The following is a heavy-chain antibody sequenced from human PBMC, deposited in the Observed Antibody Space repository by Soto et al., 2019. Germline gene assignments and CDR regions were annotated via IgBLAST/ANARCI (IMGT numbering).Heavy chain of an antibody. CDR1: GYTFTSYG. Sequence: QVQLVQSGAEVKKPGASVKVSCKASGYTFTSYGISWVRQAPGQGLEWMGWISAYNGNTNYAQKLQGRVTMTTATSTSTVYMELRSLRSDDTAVYYCARDDSSSWYGDAFDIWGQGTMVTVSS. CDR2: ISAYNGNT. V-gene: IGHV1-18*01. D-gene: IGHD6-13*01. CDR3: ARDDSSSWYGDAFDI. J-gene: IGHJ3*02.